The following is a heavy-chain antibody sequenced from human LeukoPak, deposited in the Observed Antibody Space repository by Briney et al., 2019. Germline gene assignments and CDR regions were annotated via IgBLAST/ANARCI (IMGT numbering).Heavy chain of an antibody. V-gene: IGHV3-30*02. CDR1: GFPFSTYG. CDR2: IRYDGANK. Sequence: GGSLRLSCAASGFPFSTYGMHWVRQAPGKGLEWVSFIRYDGANKYYADSVKGRFTISRDNSKNTLYLQMNSLRPEDTAVYYCARGYSGYDYDWGYFDYWGQGTLVTVSS. J-gene: IGHJ4*02. CDR3: ARGYSGYDYDWGYFDY. D-gene: IGHD5-12*01.